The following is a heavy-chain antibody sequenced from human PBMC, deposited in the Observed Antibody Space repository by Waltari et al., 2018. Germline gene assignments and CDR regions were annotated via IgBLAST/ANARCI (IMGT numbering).Heavy chain of an antibody. D-gene: IGHD6-13*01. J-gene: IGHJ6*03. V-gene: IGHV3-23*04. CDR3: TKLAAAGHYYHYYMDV. Sequence: EAQLVESGGGLVPPGGSLRLSCAASGFTFSSYAMSWVRQAPGRGLECVSTISGGGADTYYADSVKGRLTISRDNSKNTLFLQMSSLRAEDTALYYCTKLAAAGHYYHYYMDVWGKGTTVTVSS. CDR1: GFTFSSYA. CDR2: ISGGGADT.